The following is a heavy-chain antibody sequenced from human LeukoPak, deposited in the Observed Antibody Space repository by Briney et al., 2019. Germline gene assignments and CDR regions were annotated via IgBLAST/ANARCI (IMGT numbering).Heavy chain of an antibody. J-gene: IGHJ4*02. Sequence: ASVKVSCKASGYTFTDYTMHWLRQAPGQRLDWMGWINGGSGNTKYSPEFQGRVTITRDTSASTAYMGLSSLRSEDTAVYYCTNPRYDSSGYYYVDWGQGTLVTVSS. V-gene: IGHV1-3*01. CDR3: TNPRYDSSGYYYVD. D-gene: IGHD3-22*01. CDR2: INGGSGNT. CDR1: GYTFTDYT.